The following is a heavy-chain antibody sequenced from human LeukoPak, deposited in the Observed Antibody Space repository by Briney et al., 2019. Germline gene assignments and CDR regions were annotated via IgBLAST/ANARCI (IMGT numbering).Heavy chain of an antibody. CDR1: GGSISNFY. CDR2: IHYSGST. CDR3: ARIIAAHPVRVFDY. J-gene: IGHJ4*02. D-gene: IGHD6-6*01. Sequence: SETLSLTCTVSGGSISNFYWIWIRQPPGKGLEWIGNIHYSGSTNSNPSLKSRVTISIDTSKNQFSLKLSSVTAADTAVYYCARIIAAHPVRVFDYWGQGTLVTVSS. V-gene: IGHV4-59*01.